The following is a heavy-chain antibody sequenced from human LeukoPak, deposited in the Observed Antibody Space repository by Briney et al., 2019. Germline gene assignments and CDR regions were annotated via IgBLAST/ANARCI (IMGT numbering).Heavy chain of an antibody. J-gene: IGHJ6*03. CDR3: PKIWFGELLFFMDV. CDR2: IRYDGSNK. V-gene: IGHV3-30*02. Sequence: GGSLRLSCAASGFAFSSYGMHWVRQAPGKGLEWVAFIRYDGSNKYYADSVKGRFTISRDNSKNTLYLQMNSLRAEDTAVYYCPKIWFGELLFFMDVWRKWTTVTVSS. D-gene: IGHD3-10*01. CDR1: GFAFSSYG.